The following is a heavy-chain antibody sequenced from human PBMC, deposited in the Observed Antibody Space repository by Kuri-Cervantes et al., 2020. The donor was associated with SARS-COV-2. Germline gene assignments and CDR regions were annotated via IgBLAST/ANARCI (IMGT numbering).Heavy chain of an antibody. J-gene: IGHJ6*02. V-gene: IGHV4-34*01. Sequence: GSLRLSCAVYGGSFSGYYWSWIRQPPGKGLEWIGSIYYSGSTYYNPSLKSRVTISVDTSKNQFSLKLSSVTAADTAVYYCARQSPLELELSGDYYHYHMDVWGQGTTVTVSS. CDR1: GGSFSGYY. CDR3: ARQSPLELELSGDYYHYHMDV. D-gene: IGHD1-7*01. CDR2: IYYSGST.